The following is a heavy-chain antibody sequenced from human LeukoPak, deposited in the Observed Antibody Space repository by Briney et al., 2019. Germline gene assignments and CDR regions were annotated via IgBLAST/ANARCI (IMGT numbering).Heavy chain of an antibody. J-gene: IGHJ3*02. V-gene: IGHV3-21*01. CDR1: GFTFSSYS. CDR3: ARDSPLHDAFDI. CDR2: ISSSSSYI. D-gene: IGHD2-15*01. Sequence: GGSLRLSCAASGFTFSSYSMNWVRQAPGKGLEWVSSISSSSSYIYYADSVEGRFTISRDNAKNSLYLQMNSLRAEDTAVYYCARDSPLHDAFDIWGQGTMVTVSS.